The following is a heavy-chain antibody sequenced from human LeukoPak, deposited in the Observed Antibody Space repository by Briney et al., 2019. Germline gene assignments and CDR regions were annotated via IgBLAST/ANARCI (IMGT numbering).Heavy chain of an antibody. CDR1: GGPFSRYY. CDR2: IYYNGRT. D-gene: IGHD3-22*01. V-gene: IGHV4-59*01. CDR3: ARLLDDDNSGDPDTFDI. J-gene: IGHJ3*02. Sequence: PSETLSLPCTLSGGPFSRYYWIWLRQPPGKGLEWLAFIYYNGRTKYNPSLQSRVTISLDTSKNHFSLQLRSVTAADTAMYYCARLLDDDNSGDPDTFDIWGQGTMVTVSS.